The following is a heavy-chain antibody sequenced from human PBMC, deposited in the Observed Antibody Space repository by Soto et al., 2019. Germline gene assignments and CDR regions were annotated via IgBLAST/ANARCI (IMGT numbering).Heavy chain of an antibody. Sequence: CGSLRLSCAASGFTVNDYYVGWIRKATGKGLEWISYISSSGITIFYADSVKGRFTISRDNAKSSLYLQMNSLRAEDTAVYYCASKDGGDKNYYSYGMDVWGQGTTVTVSS. D-gene: IGHD4-17*01. CDR1: GFTVNDYY. CDR2: ISSSGITI. CDR3: ASKDGGDKNYYSYGMDV. V-gene: IGHV3-11*01. J-gene: IGHJ6*02.